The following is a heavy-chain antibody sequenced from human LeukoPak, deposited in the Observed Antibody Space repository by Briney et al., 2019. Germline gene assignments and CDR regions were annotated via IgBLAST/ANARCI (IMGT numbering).Heavy chain of an antibody. CDR1: GFTFSTYG. Sequence: GRSLRLSCAASGFTFSTYGMHWVRQAPGKGLEWVSGIGGSGRSTYYADSVKGRFTISRDNSKNTLYLQMNSLRAEDTAVYYCARVGGGDARDYWGQGTLVTVSS. V-gene: IGHV3-23*01. CDR3: ARVGGGDARDY. D-gene: IGHD2-21*02. J-gene: IGHJ4*02. CDR2: IGGSGRST.